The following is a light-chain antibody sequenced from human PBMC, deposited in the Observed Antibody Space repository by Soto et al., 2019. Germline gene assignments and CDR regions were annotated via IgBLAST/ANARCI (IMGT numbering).Light chain of an antibody. V-gene: IGKV1-27*01. J-gene: IGKJ1*01. CDR1: QGISNS. CDR3: QKSNSAPWT. CDR2: AAS. Sequence: DIQMTQSPSSLSASVGDRVTITCRASQGISNSLAWYQQKPGKVPQLLIYAASTLQSGVPSRFSGSGSGKDFTLTISSLQPEDVATYYCQKSNSAPWTFGQGTKVEIK.